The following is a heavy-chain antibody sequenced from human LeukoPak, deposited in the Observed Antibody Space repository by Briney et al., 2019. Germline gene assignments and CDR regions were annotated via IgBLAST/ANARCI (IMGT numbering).Heavy chain of an antibody. J-gene: IGHJ4*02. D-gene: IGHD1-1*01. Sequence: GSLRLSCAASGFSFSTYAMSWVRQAPGKGLEWVSAISGSGGSTYYADSVKGRFTISRDNSKNTLYLQMNSLRAEDTAVYYCAKLVPNWNYFDYWGQGTLVTVSS. CDR2: ISGSGGST. CDR1: GFSFSTYA. CDR3: AKLVPNWNYFDY. V-gene: IGHV3-23*01.